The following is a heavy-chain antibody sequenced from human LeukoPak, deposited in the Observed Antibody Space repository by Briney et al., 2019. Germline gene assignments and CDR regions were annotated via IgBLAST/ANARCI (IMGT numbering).Heavy chain of an antibody. J-gene: IGHJ4*02. CDR2: MNLNTGAT. D-gene: IGHD6-19*01. V-gene: IGHV1-2*07. CDR1: GYTFTGYY. CDR3: ARDRVGSGWPRPWYFEF. Sequence: ASVKVSCKPSGYTFTGYYLHRVRQAPGQALEWMGWMNLNTGATAYSHNFQGGVAMSRDTSIGTAYMDLSSLTSDDTAVYYCARDRVGSGWPRPWYFEFWGQGTLVTVSS.